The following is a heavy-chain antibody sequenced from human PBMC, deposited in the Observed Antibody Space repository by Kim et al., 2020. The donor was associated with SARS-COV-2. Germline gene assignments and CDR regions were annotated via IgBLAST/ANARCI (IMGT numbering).Heavy chain of an antibody. J-gene: IGHJ6*02. V-gene: IGHV4-34*01. CDR3: ARGGGSSSFYALFYYYGMDV. D-gene: IGHD6-6*01. Sequence: SETLSLTCAVYGGSFSGYYWSWIRQPPGKGLEWIGEINHSGSTNYNPSLKSRVTISVDTSKNQFSLKLSSVTAADTAVYYCARGGGSSSFYALFYYYGMDVWGQGTTVTVSS. CDR1: GGSFSGYY. CDR2: INHSGST.